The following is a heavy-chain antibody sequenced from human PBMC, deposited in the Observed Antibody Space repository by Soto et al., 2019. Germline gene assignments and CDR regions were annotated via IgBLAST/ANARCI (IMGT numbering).Heavy chain of an antibody. CDR1: GGSISSGGYY. CDR3: ARASHYYDSSGSMTALDY. V-gene: IGHV4-61*08. Sequence: PSETLSLTCTVSGGSISSGGYYWSWIRQHQGKGLEWIGYIYYSGSTNYNPSLKSRVTISVDTSKNQFSLKLSSVTAADTAVYYCARASHYYDSSGSMTALDYWGQGTLVTVSS. CDR2: IYYSGST. J-gene: IGHJ4*02. D-gene: IGHD3-22*01.